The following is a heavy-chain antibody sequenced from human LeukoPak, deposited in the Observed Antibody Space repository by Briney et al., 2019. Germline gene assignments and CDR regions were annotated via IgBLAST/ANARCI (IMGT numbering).Heavy chain of an antibody. CDR3: ARTRPYSSSWSNNWFDP. Sequence: GASVKVSCKASGYTFTDSYIQWVRQAPGQGLEWMGWINPNSGGTNYAQKFQGRVTMTRDTSISTAYMELSRLRSDDTAVYYCARTRPYSSSWSNNWFDPWGQGTLVTVSS. J-gene: IGHJ5*02. D-gene: IGHD6-13*01. CDR1: GYTFTDSY. CDR2: INPNSGGT. V-gene: IGHV1-2*02.